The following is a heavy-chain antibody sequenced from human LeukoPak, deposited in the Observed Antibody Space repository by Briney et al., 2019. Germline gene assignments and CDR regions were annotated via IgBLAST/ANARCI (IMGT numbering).Heavy chain of an antibody. CDR1: GFSISSGHY. CDR3: ARIFIRTGYSSYFDC. CDR2: VYQSGTT. Sequence: SETLSLTFTVSGFSISSGHYWGWVRQPPGAGLEWIGSVYQSGTTYYNPSLKSRVTTSVDMSKNQFSLTLRPVTAADTAVYYCARIFIRTGYSSYFDCWGQGTLVTVSS. D-gene: IGHD3/OR15-3a*01. V-gene: IGHV4-38-2*02. J-gene: IGHJ4*02.